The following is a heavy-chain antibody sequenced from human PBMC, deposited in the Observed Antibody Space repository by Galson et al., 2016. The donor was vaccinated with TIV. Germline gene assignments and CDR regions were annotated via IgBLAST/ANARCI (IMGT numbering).Heavy chain of an antibody. CDR1: GYKFNSYW. J-gene: IGHJ3*01. V-gene: IGHV5-51*01. Sequence: QSGAEVKKPGESLKISCQSSGYKFNSYWIGWVRQMPGKGPEWMGIIYPGDSDSRKSPSFQGQVTMSVDKSINTAYLQLSSLKASDTAMYYCARQSENAYDVWGQGTLVTASS. CDR3: ARQSENAYDV. CDR2: IYPGDSDS.